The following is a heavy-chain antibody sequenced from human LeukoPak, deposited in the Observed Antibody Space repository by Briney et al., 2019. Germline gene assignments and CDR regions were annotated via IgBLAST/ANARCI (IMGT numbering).Heavy chain of an antibody. V-gene: IGHV3-53*01. CDR2: IYNGDGT. Sequence: GGSLRLSCAASGFTVSSNYMSWVRQAPGKGLEWVSVIYNGDGTYYADSVKGRFTISRDNSKNTLYLQMNSLRAEDTAVYYCAKWAARRGYYYMDVWGKGTTVTVPS. J-gene: IGHJ6*03. CDR3: AKWAARRGYYYMDV. D-gene: IGHD6-6*01. CDR1: GFTVSSNY.